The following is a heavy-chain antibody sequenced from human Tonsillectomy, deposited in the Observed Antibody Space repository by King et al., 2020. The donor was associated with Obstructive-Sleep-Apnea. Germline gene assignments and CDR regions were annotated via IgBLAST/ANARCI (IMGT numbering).Heavy chain of an antibody. V-gene: IGHV3-11*06. CDR1: GFTFGDYY. Sequence: VQLVESGGGLVKPGGSLRLSCAASGFTFGDYYMSWIRQAPGGGLEWISHISSSSSFTMYAAFVKGRFTISRDSAKNSLYLQMNSLRAGDTGVYFCARYCTGGSCSYSYFGLDVWGQGTTVTVSS. CDR2: ISSSSSFT. D-gene: IGHD2-15*01. CDR3: ARYCTGGSCSYSYFGLDV. J-gene: IGHJ6*02.